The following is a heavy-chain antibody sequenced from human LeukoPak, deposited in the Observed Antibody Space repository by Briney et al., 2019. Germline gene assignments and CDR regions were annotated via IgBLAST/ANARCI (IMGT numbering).Heavy chain of an antibody. CDR3: AKGRGWEASYYYYYMDV. CDR2: INYSGDTT. CDR1: EFIFSDYA. D-gene: IGHD1-26*01. Sequence: GGSLRLSCAASEFIFSDYAMNWVRQAPGKGLEWVSTINYSGDTTYYADSVKGRFTISRDNAKNTLYLQMNSLRVEDTAIYYCAKGRGWEASYYYYYMDVWGKGTTVTISS. J-gene: IGHJ6*03. V-gene: IGHV3-23*01.